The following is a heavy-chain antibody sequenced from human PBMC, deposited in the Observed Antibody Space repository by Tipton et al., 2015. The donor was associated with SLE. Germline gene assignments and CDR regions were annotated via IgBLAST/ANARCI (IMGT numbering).Heavy chain of an antibody. V-gene: IGHV4-59*11. CDR1: GGSMSSHY. Sequence: TLSLTCTVSGGSMSSHYWSWIRQPPGKGLEWLGYIYYRGTTYYNPSLKSRVTMSVDTSKNQFSLRLTSVTAADTAVYYCARSRGSSNFDPPGYWGQGTLVTVSS. CDR2: IYYRGTT. J-gene: IGHJ4*02. D-gene: IGHD3-16*01. CDR3: ARSRGSSNFDPPGY.